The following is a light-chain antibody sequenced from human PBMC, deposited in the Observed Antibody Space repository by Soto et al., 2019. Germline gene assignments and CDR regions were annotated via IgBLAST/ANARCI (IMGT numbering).Light chain of an antibody. Sequence: DIQMTQSPSTLSASLGDSVTITCRASQSISAWLAWYQQKPGKAPKLLIYDASSLEGGVPSRFSGSGSGTEFTLTISGLQPDDFATYYCQQYNSFSWTFGQGTKVDI. V-gene: IGKV1-5*01. CDR3: QQYNSFSWT. CDR1: QSISAW. J-gene: IGKJ1*01. CDR2: DAS.